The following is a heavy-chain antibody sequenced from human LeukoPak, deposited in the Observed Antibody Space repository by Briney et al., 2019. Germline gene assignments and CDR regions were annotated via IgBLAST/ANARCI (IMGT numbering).Heavy chain of an antibody. V-gene: IGHV1-2*02. CDR1: VYTFTGYF. CDR3: ARGGGYSYAHDMDA. D-gene: IGHD5-18*01. J-gene: IGHJ6*03. CDR2: INPNRGGT. Sequence: ASVKVSRKASVYTFTGYFMHGVRQATGQGREWMGWINPNRGGTNNPHKFQGRVTLTRDTSISTAYMELSRLRSDDRAVYYCARGGGYSYAHDMDAWGKGTPVTISS.